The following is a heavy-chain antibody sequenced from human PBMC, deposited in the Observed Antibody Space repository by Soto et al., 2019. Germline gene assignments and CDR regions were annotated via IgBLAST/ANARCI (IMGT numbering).Heavy chain of an antibody. J-gene: IGHJ2*01. Sequence: SETLSLTCAVSGGSITSANWWTWFRQPPVGGLEWLGEISHSGVTNYKASLKSRVTMSVDKTKNDVSLNLSHLTAAVTAGYWCASWASGILEWLEWYFVLWGRGAVVTVSS. CDR2: ISHSGVT. V-gene: IGHV4-4*01. CDR3: ASWASGILEWLEWYFVL. D-gene: IGHD3-3*01. CDR1: GGSITSANW.